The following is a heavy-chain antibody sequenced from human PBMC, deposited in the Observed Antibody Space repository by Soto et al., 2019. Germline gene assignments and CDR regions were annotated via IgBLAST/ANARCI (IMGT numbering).Heavy chain of an antibody. D-gene: IGHD2-15*01. CDR2: IYWYDDK. CDR1: RFSLSTSGVG. J-gene: IGHJ6*02. CDR3: AYLPCSGGSCYWFSFSGMDV. V-gene: IGHV2-5*01. Sequence: QITLKESGPTLVKPTQTLTLTCTFSRFSLSTSGVGVAWIRQPPGKALEWLALIYWYDDKRYRPSLESSLTITKATYKNQVVLTMTNMDSVYTATYYCAYLPCSGGSCYWFSFSGMDVWGQGTTVTVSS.